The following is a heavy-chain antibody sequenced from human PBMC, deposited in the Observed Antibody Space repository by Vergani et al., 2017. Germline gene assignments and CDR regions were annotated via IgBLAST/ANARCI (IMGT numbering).Heavy chain of an antibody. CDR2: IYYSGST. J-gene: IGHJ4*02. CDR3: ARVGGAIAVAERSDY. V-gene: IGHV4-59*01. CDR1: GGSISSYY. D-gene: IGHD6-19*01. Sequence: QVQLQESGPGLVKPSETLSLTCTVSGGSISSYYWSWIRQPPGKGLEWIGYIYYSGSTNYNPSLKSRVTISVDTSKNQFSLKLSSVTAADTAVYYCARVGGAIAVAERSDYWGQGTLVTVSS.